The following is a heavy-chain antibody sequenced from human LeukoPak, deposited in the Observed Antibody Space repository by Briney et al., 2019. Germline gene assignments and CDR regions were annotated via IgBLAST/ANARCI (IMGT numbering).Heavy chain of an antibody. CDR1: GGSISSGGYY. J-gene: IGHJ4*02. D-gene: IGHD3-3*01. CDR3: ARGRVLRFLEWLLDY. Sequence: SQTLSLTCTVSGGSISSGGYYWSWIRQHPGKGLEWIGYIYYSGSTYYNPSLKSRVTISVDTSKNQFSLKLSSVTAADTAVYYCARGRVLRFLEWLLDYWGQGTLVTVFS. CDR2: IYYSGST. V-gene: IGHV4-31*03.